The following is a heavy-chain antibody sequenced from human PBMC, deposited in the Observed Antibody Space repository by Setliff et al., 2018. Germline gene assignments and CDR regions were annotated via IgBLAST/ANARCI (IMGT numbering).Heavy chain of an antibody. CDR2: ISSSSSTI. CDR1: GFIFSDYY. J-gene: IGHJ5*02. D-gene: IGHD3-16*02. CDR3: ARVPYDYVWGSYRFVPGNWFDP. V-gene: IGHV3-11*04. Sequence: PGGSLRLSCAASGFIFSDYYMSWIRQTPGKGLEWVAYISSSSSTIYYADSVKGRFTISRDNAKNSLYLQMNSLRAEDTAVYYCARVPYDYVWGSYRFVPGNWFDPWGQGTLVTVSS.